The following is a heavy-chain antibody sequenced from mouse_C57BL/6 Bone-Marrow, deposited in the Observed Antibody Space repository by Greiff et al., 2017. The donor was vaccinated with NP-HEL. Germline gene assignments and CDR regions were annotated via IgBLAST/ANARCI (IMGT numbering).Heavy chain of an antibody. CDR1: GFSLTSYG. CDR2: IWSGGST. CDR3: ARGINWYVDV. Sequence: QVPLKESGPGLVQPSQSLSITCTVSGFSLTSYGVHWVRQSPGTGLEWLGVIWSGGSTDYTAAFISRLSISKDNSKSQVFFKMNSLQADDTAIYYWARGINWYVDVWGTGTTVTVSS. D-gene: IGHD5-2*01. V-gene: IGHV2-2*01. J-gene: IGHJ1*03.